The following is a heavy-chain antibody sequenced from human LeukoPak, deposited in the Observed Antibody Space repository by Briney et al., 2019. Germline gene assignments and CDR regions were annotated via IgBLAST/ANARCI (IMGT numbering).Heavy chain of an antibody. J-gene: IGHJ5*02. Sequence: PSETLSLTCAVYGGSFGGYYWSWIRQPPGKGLEWIGEINHSGSTNYNPSLKSRVTISVDTSKNQFSLKLSSVTAADTAVYYCARDRGYYGSGSYYKANWFDPWGQGTLVTVSS. CDR3: ARDRGYYGSGSYYKANWFDP. V-gene: IGHV4-34*01. D-gene: IGHD3-10*01. CDR1: GGSFGGYY. CDR2: INHSGST.